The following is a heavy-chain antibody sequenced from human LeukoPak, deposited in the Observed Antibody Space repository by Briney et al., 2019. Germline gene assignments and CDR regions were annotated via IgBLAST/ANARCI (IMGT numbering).Heavy chain of an antibody. D-gene: IGHD3-10*01. J-gene: IGHJ4*02. CDR3: AKHYMGSYDNRGLDY. CDR2: INPNSGGT. CDR1: GYTFTGNY. Sequence: ASVKVSCKASGYTFTGNYMHWVRQAPGQGLEWMGWINPNSGGTNYAQKFQGRVTMTRDTSIGTAYMELNRLRSDDTAVYYCAKHYMGSYDNRGLDYWGQGTLVTVSS. V-gene: IGHV1-2*02.